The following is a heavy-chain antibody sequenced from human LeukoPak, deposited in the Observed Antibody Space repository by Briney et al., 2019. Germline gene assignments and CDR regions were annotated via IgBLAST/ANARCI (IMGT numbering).Heavy chain of an antibody. D-gene: IGHD3-3*01. CDR3: APNFWSGYLTDY. Sequence: WGSLRLSCAASGFTFSSYAMSWVRQAPGKGLEWVSAISGSGGSTYYADSVKGRFTISRDNSKNTLYLQMNSLRAEDTAVYYCAPNFWSGYLTDYWGQGTLVTVSS. J-gene: IGHJ4*02. V-gene: IGHV3-23*01. CDR2: ISGSGGST. CDR1: GFTFSSYA.